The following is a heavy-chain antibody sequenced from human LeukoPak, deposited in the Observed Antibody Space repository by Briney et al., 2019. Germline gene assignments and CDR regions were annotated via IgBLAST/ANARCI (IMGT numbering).Heavy chain of an antibody. V-gene: IGHV3-30-3*01. CDR1: GFTFSSYA. Sequence: GRALRLSCAASGFTFSSYAMHWVRQAPGKGREWVAVISYDGCNKYYADSVKGRFTISRDNSKNTLYLQMNSLRAGDTAVYYCASLGGFDYWGQGALVTVSS. D-gene: IGHD3-16*01. CDR2: ISYDGCNK. CDR3: ASLGGFDY. J-gene: IGHJ4*02.